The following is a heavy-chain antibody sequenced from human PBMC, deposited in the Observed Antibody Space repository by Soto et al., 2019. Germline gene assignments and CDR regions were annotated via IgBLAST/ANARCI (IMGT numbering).Heavy chain of an antibody. J-gene: IGHJ5*02. D-gene: IGHD3-3*01. V-gene: IGHV1-58*02. CDR2: IVVGSGNT. CDR1: GFTFTTSG. CDR3: AAVFPPSGILERLGLDP. Sequence: QMQLVQSGPEVKEPGTSVRVSCKASGFTFTTSGIHWVRQARGQGLQWMGWIVVGSGNTKYNQKFQERVTLTRDMATDTAYMDLRSLTSDDTAVYYCAAVFPPSGILERLGLDPWGQGTLVTVPS.